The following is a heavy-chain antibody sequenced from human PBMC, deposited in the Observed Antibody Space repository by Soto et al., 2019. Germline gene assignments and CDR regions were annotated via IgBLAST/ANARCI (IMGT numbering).Heavy chain of an antibody. CDR3: ARNHPYYYDSEVGLASNYFDF. CDR2: INHSGST. Sequence: SETLSLTCAVYGGSFSGYYWSWIRQPPGKGLEWIGEINHSGSTNYNPSLKSRVTISVDTSKNQFSLKLSSVTAADTAVYYCARNHPYYYDSEVGLASNYFDFWGQGTLVTVSS. D-gene: IGHD3-22*01. J-gene: IGHJ4*02. CDR1: GGSFSGYY. V-gene: IGHV4-34*01.